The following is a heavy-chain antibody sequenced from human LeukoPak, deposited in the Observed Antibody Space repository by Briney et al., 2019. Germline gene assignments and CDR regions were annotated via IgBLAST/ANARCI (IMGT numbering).Heavy chain of an antibody. CDR1: GFTFSNYW. D-gene: IGHD6-19*01. CDR2: INSDGRST. CDR3: ARDLSSSGWSFDY. J-gene: IGHJ4*02. Sequence: GGSLRRSCAASGFTFSNYWMHWVRQAPGKGLVWVSRINSDGRSTNYADSVKGRFTISRDNAKNTLFLQMNSLRAGDAAVYYCARDLSSSGWSFDYWGQGTLVTVSS. V-gene: IGHV3-74*01.